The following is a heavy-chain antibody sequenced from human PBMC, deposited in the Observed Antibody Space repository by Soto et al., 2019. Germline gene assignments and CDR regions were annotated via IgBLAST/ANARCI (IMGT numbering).Heavy chain of an antibody. D-gene: IGHD3-3*01. CDR1: GDTFTGYY. CDR2: INPNSGGT. CDR3: ARDRGWGGRFLEWSTPRGLEV. Sequence: GXSVKGSSNASGDTFTGYYIDWVRQAPGQGLEWMGWINPNSGGTSYAQKFQCRVTMTRDTSISTAYMELSRLRSDDTAVYYCARDRGWGGRFLEWSTPRGLEVWGQGTTVTVSS. J-gene: IGHJ6*02. V-gene: IGHV1-2*02.